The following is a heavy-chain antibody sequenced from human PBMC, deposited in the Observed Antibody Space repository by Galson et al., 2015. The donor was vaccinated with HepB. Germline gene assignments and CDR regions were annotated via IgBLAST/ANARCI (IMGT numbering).Heavy chain of an antibody. CDR3: AKEWMRSGSYIQSFYHYGMPV. J-gene: IGHJ6*02. Sequence: LRLSCAASGFTFSSYGMHWVRQAPGKGLEWVAVISYDGGNKYYGDSVKGRSTISRDNSQNTLHLQMNSLRAEDSAVYYCAKEWMRSGSYIQSFYHYGMPVWGHGTTVTVSS. CDR1: GFTFSSYG. CDR2: ISYDGGNK. V-gene: IGHV3-30*18. D-gene: IGHD1-26*01.